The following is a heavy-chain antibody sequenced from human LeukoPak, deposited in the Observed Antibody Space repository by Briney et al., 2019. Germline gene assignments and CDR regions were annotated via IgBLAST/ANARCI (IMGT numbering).Heavy chain of an antibody. V-gene: IGHV3-23*01. Sequence: GGSLRLSCAASGFTFSSYSMTWVRQAPGKGLEWVSTISGGGGSAYYADSVKGRFTISRDISKNTLYLQMNSLRAEDTAVYYCAKDLLSRSGTYSFDYWGQGTLVTVSS. J-gene: IGHJ4*02. CDR1: GFTFSSYS. D-gene: IGHD3-3*01. CDR2: ISGGGGSA. CDR3: AKDLLSRSGTYSFDY.